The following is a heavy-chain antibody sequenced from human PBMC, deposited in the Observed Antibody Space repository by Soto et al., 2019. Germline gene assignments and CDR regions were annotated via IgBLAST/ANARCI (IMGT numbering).Heavy chain of an antibody. Sequence: PGGSLRLSCAASGFNFSDHYMNWIRQAPGKGLEWVSYISGSSRYTNFADSVKGRFTISRDNAKNSLYLQMNSLRAEDTAVYYCARHTSGWHYYDYGGQGTPVTVSS. D-gene: IGHD6-19*01. V-gene: IGHV3-11*03. CDR1: GFNFSDHY. CDR2: ISGSSRYT. J-gene: IGHJ4*02. CDR3: ARHTSGWHYYDY.